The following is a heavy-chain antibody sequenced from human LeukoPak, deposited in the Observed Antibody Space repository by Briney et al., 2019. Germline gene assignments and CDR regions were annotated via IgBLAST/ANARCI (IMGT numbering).Heavy chain of an antibody. J-gene: IGHJ4*02. CDR2: ISHSGST. CDR3: ARRITGTTSDSFDY. CDR1: CASISSSSYF. V-gene: IGHV4-39*01. D-gene: IGHD1-20*01. Sequence: PSHTLSLTCTLVCASISSSSYFSAWLRQPAGKGLAWIGRISHSGSTYYDPSVKSQITISVDTSKAQFSLKVRSVTAADTAVYYCARRITGTTSDSFDYWGQGILVTVSS.